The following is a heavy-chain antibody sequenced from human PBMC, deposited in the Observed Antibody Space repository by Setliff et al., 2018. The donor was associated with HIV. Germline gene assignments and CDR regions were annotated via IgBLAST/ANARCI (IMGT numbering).Heavy chain of an antibody. CDR2: IYYSGST. Sequence: PSETLSLTCTVSGGSISSHCWSWIRQPPGKGLEWIGYIYYSGSTNYNPSLKSRVTISVATSKNQFSLKLTSVTAADTAVYYCARDQPQDYDSLTGYYTGRYFDYWGRGTLVTVSS. CDR1: GGSISSHC. V-gene: IGHV4-59*11. CDR3: ARDQPQDYDSLTGYYTGRYFDY. D-gene: IGHD3-9*01. J-gene: IGHJ4*02.